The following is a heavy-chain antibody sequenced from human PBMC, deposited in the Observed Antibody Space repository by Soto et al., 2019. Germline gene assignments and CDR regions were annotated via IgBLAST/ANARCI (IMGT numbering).Heavy chain of an antibody. CDR2: ISGSGGST. CDR3: AKEEGPRCMSSFDY. CDR1: GFTFSSYA. J-gene: IGHJ4*02. D-gene: IGHD2-8*01. V-gene: IGHV3-23*01. Sequence: EVQLLESGGGLVQPGGSLRLSCAASGFTFSSYAMSWVRQAPGKGLEWVAAISGSGGSTYYADSVKGRFTISRDNSKNPLYLQMNSLSAEDTDVDYCAKEEGPRCMSSFDYWGQGTLVTVSS.